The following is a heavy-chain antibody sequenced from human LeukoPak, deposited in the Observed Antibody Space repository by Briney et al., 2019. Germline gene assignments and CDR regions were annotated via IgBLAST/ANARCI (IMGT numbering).Heavy chain of an antibody. CDR2: ISGSGGST. Sequence: GGSLRLSCAASGFTFSSYAMSWVRQAPGKGLEWVSAISGSGGSTYYADSVKGRFTISRDNSKNTLYLQMNSLRVEDTAVYYCAKEAEYDSSSWYEPGWFDPWGRGTLVTVSS. V-gene: IGHV3-23*01. CDR3: AKEAEYDSSSWYEPGWFDP. CDR1: GFTFSSYA. D-gene: IGHD6-13*01. J-gene: IGHJ5*02.